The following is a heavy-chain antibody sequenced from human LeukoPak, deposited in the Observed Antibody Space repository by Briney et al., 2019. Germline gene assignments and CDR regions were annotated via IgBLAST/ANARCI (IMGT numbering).Heavy chain of an antibody. D-gene: IGHD4-11*01. CDR2: ISGSDNYI. CDR1: GFTFSSSA. Sequence: GGSLRLSCAASGFTFSSSAMSWVRQVPGKGLEWVSSISGSDNYIFYADSVKGRFTISRDNAKNSLFLQMDSLRAEDTAVYYCARDEGLPAEYFQHWGQGTLVTVSS. CDR3: ARDEGLPAEYFQH. J-gene: IGHJ1*01. V-gene: IGHV3-21*01.